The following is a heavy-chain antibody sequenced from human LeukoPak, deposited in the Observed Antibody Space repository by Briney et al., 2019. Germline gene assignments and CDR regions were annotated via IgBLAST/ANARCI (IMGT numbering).Heavy chain of an antibody. CDR1: GGSFSGYY. D-gene: IGHD3-10*01. Sequence: PSETLSLTCAVYGGSFSGYYWSWIRQPPGKGLEWIREINHSGSTNYNPSLKSRVTISVDTSKNQFSLNLNSATAADTAVYYCARRPPSYSDNSGTYYLGGFDYWGQGTLVTVSS. CDR3: ARRPPSYSDNSGTYYLGGFDY. V-gene: IGHV4-34*01. CDR2: INHSGST. J-gene: IGHJ4*02.